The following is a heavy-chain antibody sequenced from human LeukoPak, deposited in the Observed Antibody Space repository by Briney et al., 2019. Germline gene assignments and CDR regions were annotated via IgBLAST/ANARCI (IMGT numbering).Heavy chain of an antibody. D-gene: IGHD6-19*01. CDR3: ARGVAVAGTLLDY. J-gene: IGHJ4*02. V-gene: IGHV1-2*02. CDR2: INPNGGGT. Sequence: ASVKVSCKASGYTFTSYAMHWVRQAPGQRLEWMGWINPNGGGTNYAQKFQGRVTMTRDTSISTAYMELSRLRSDDTAVYYCARGVAVAGTLLDYWGQGTLVTVSS. CDR1: GYTFTSYA.